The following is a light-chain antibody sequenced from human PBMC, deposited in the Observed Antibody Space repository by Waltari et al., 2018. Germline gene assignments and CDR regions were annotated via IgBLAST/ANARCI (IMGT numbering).Light chain of an antibody. CDR1: QDISDA. J-gene: IGKJ4*01. CDR3: QQRNNYPLT. V-gene: IGKV1-17*01. Sequence: DIQMTQSPSSLSASVGDKVNITCRASQDISDALAWYQQKPGKAPKLLIYAASNLQSGVPSRFSGSGSGTDFTLTISSLQPEDFAVYYCQQRNNYPLTFGGGTKVEIK. CDR2: AAS.